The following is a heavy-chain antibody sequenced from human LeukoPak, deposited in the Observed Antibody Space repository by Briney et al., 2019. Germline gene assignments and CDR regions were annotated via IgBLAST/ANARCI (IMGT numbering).Heavy chain of an antibody. V-gene: IGHV5-51*01. CDR1: GYSFTSYW. Sequence: GESLKISCKGSGYSFTSYWIGWVRQMPGKGLEWMGIIYPGDSDTRYSPSFQGQVTISADKSISTAYLQWSSLKASDTAMYYCATSTYYYDSSGSRISDAFDIWGQGTMVTVSS. CDR3: ATSTYYYDSSGSRISDAFDI. CDR2: IYPGDSDT. D-gene: IGHD3-22*01. J-gene: IGHJ3*02.